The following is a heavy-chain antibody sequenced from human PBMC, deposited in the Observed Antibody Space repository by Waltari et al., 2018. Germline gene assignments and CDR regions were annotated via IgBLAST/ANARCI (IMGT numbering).Heavy chain of an antibody. CDR3: ARENYNGAAGDY. D-gene: IGHD6-13*01. CDR2: IRYDGGVK. V-gene: IGHV3-7*01. CDR1: GFRVSDFW. Sequence: EVQLVESGGGLVQPGGSLRLSCATSGFRVSDFWMSWVRQAPGKGLEWLANIRYDGGVKDIVDSVKGRFTVSRDNAENSLFLHMNSLRVEDTAVYYCARENYNGAAGDYWGQGTLVTVSS. J-gene: IGHJ4*02.